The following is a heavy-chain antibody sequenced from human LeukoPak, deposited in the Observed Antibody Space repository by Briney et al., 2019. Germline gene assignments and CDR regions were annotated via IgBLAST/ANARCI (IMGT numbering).Heavy chain of an antibody. CDR3: ARPRVTRDAFDI. V-gene: IGHV1-2*02. D-gene: IGHD2-21*02. CDR1: GYTFTGYY. Sequence: ASVKVSCKASGYTFTGYYMHWVRQAPGQGLEGLGWINPNSGGTNYAQKFQGRVTMTRDTSVSTAYMELSRLRSDGTAVYYCARPRVTRDAFDIWGQGTMVTVSS. J-gene: IGHJ3*02. CDR2: INPNSGGT.